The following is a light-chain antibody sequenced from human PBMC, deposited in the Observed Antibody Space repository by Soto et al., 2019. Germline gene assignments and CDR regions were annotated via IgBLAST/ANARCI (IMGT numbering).Light chain of an antibody. CDR3: TSYVSGATYV. CDR1: SSDIGKYIY. J-gene: IGLJ1*01. Sequence: QSALTQPASVSGSPGQSITISCSGTSSDIGKYIYVSWYQQHPGKVPKLIIYEVSRRPSGVSDRFSASKSGNTASLTISGLQAEDEADYYCTSYVSGATYVFGTGTKVTVL. V-gene: IGLV2-14*01. CDR2: EVS.